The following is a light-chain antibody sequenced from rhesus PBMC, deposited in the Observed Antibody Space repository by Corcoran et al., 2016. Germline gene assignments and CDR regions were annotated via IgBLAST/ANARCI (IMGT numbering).Light chain of an antibody. CDR3: QHYYSLPLT. CDR1: QAITND. J-gene: IGKJ4*01. V-gene: IGKV1-25*01. CDR2: EAS. Sequence: DIQMTQSPSSLSASVGDRVTITCRASQAITNDLAWYRQRPGESPKLLIYEASSLQRGIPSRFSGSGSGTDFTLTISSLQSEDYATYYCQHYYSLPLTFGGGTKVEIK.